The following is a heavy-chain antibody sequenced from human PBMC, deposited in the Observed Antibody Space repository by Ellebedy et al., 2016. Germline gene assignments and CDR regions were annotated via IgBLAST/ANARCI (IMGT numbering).Heavy chain of an antibody. CDR1: GFTFSKYF. J-gene: IGHJ4*02. CDR2: LSAGGDNA. CDR3: RQGHYFDQ. Sequence: GGSLRLXCATSGFTFSKYFMTWVRQAPGKGLERVSTLSAGGDNAYFADSVKGRFTISRDNFKNTLYLQMNNLRVDDTALYYCRQGHYFDQWGQGALVTVSS. V-gene: IGHV3-23*01.